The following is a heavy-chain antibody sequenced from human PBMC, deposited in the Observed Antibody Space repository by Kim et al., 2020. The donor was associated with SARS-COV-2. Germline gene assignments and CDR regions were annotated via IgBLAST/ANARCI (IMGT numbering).Heavy chain of an antibody. J-gene: IGHJ4*02. Sequence: GGSLRLSCTASGFTFGDYAMSWFRQAPGKGLEWVGFIRSKAYGGTTEYAASVKGRFTISRDDSKSIAYLQMNSLKTEDTAVYYCTRDGGGYSSSWTPRVGDYWGQGTLVTVSS. CDR1: GFTFGDYA. CDR2: IRSKAYGGTT. D-gene: IGHD6-13*01. V-gene: IGHV3-49*03. CDR3: TRDGGGYSSSWTPRVGDY.